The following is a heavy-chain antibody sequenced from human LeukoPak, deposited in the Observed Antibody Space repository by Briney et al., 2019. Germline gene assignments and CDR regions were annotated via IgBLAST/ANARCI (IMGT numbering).Heavy chain of an antibody. J-gene: IGHJ6*02. CDR3: ARTRKLLWFGESGVDV. V-gene: IGHV3-53*01. Sequence: GGSLRLSCAASGFTVSSNYMSWVRQAPGKGLEWVSVIYSGGSTYYADSVKGRFTISRDNSKNTLYLQMNSLRAEDTAVYYCARTRKLLWFGESGVDVWGQGTTVTVSS. D-gene: IGHD3-10*01. CDR1: GFTVSSNY. CDR2: IYSGGST.